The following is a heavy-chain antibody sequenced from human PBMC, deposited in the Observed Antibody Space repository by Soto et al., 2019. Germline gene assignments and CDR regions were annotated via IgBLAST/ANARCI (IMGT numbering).Heavy chain of an antibody. J-gene: IGHJ6*02. CDR2: INPIFGVA. CDR3: ARVGDIVVVEAARGGMDV. D-gene: IGHD2-15*01. Sequence: QVLLVQSGAEVQKPGSSVKVSCKASGDTFSTYAISWVRQAPGQGLEWMGGINPIFGVANYGQKFQGRVTITADQSTSTAYMELSSLRSEDTAVYYCARVGDIVVVEAARGGMDVWGQGTMVIVSS. CDR1: GDTFSTYA. V-gene: IGHV1-69*17.